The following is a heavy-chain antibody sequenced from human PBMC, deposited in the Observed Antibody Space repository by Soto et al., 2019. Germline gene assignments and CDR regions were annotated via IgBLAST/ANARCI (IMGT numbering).Heavy chain of an antibody. CDR1: GTSVIGYY. Sequence: PSETLSLTCTVSGTSVIGYYWTWIRQRPGKGLEWIGYIYYTGTTKYNPSLKSRVTISVDTSKNQFSLRLSSVTAADTAVYYCAREVSSFGSNHFDSWGQGALVTVSS. D-gene: IGHD3-10*01. V-gene: IGHV4-59*02. CDR3: AREVSSFGSNHFDS. CDR2: IYYTGTT. J-gene: IGHJ4*02.